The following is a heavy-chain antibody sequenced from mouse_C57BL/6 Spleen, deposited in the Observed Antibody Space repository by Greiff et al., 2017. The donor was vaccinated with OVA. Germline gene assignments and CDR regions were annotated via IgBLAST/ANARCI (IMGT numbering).Heavy chain of an antibody. V-gene: IGHV1-82*01. D-gene: IGHD1-1*01. Sequence: VQLQQSGPELVKPGASVKISCKASGYAFSSSWMNWVKQRPGKGLEWIGRIYPGDGDTNYNGKFKGKATLTADKSSSTAYMQLSSLTSEDSAVYFCARVTTNYFDYWGQGTTLTVSS. J-gene: IGHJ2*01. CDR3: ARVTTNYFDY. CDR2: IYPGDGDT. CDR1: GYAFSSSW.